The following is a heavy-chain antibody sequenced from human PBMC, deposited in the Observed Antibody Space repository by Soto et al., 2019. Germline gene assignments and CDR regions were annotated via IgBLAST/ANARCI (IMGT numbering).Heavy chain of an antibody. J-gene: IGHJ3*02. Sequence: GGSLRLSCAASGFTFSNAWMNWVRQAPGKGLEWVGRIKSKTDGGTTDYAAPVKGRFTISRDDSKNTLYLQMNSLKTEDTAVYYCTVSDYYGSGSFFDIWGQGTMVTVSS. CDR2: IKSKTDGGTT. CDR3: TVSDYYGSGSFFDI. CDR1: GFTFSNAW. D-gene: IGHD3-10*01. V-gene: IGHV3-15*07.